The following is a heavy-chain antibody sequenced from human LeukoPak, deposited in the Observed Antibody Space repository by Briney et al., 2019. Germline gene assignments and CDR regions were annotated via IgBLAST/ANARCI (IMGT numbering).Heavy chain of an antibody. J-gene: IGHJ4*02. V-gene: IGHV1-2*02. CDR3: GRVAYCGSGCYYYFDY. D-gene: IGHD2-21*02. CDR1: GYTFTAFF. Sequence: ASVKVSCKTSGYTFTAFFIHWVRQAPGQGLERMGWLNPNSGGTNYAQKFQGRVTVTRDTSISTAYMELSSLTSDDTAVYYCGRVAYCGSGCYYYFDYWGQGTLVTVSS. CDR2: LNPNSGGT.